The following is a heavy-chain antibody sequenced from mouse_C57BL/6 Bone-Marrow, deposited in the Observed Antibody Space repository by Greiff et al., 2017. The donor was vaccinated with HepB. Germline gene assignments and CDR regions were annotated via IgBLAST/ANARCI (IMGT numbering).Heavy chain of an antibody. CDR3: ARHPYYGSSLAWFAY. Sequence: QVQLQESGAELVKPGASVKLSCKASGYTFTEYTIHWVKQRSGQGLEWIGWFYPGSGSIKYNEKFKDKATLTADKSSSTVYMELSRLTSEGSAVSFCARHPYYGSSLAWFAYWGQGTLVTVSA. CDR1: GYTFTEYT. CDR2: FYPGSGSI. V-gene: IGHV1-62-2*01. J-gene: IGHJ3*01. D-gene: IGHD1-1*01.